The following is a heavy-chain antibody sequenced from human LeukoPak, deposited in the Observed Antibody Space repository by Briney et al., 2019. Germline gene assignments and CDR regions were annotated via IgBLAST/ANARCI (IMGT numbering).Heavy chain of an antibody. D-gene: IGHD4-17*01. CDR3: ASPTTMTTAIEY. J-gene: IGHJ4*02. CDR2: IYYRGSA. CDR1: DDSIGSSSYY. V-gene: IGHV4-39*01. Sequence: KTSETLSLTCTVSDDSIGSSSYYWGWFRQPPGKGLEWLATIYYRGSAYYNPSLKSRVTISVDTSKNQFSLKLGSVTAADTAVYYCASPTTMTTAIEYWGQGTLVTVSS.